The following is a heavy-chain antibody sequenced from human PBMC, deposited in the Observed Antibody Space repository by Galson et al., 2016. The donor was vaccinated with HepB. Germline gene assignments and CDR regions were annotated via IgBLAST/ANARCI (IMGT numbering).Heavy chain of an antibody. J-gene: IGHJ4*02. V-gene: IGHV3-7*01. CDR2: ILQDGSEK. CDR1: GFTFSNYW. CDR3: ARDYGDYFTDY. D-gene: IGHD4-17*01. Sequence: SLRLSCAAPGFTFSNYWMSWVRQAPGKGLEWVAYILQDGSEKYYVDSVKGRFTISRDNARNSLYLQMNSLRAEDTAVYYCARDYGDYFTDYWGQGTLVTVSS.